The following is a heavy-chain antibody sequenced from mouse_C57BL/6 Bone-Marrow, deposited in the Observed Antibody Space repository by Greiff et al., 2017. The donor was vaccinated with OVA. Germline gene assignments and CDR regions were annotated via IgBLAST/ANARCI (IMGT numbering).Heavy chain of an antibody. V-gene: IGHV1-78*01. CDR1: GYTFTDHT. Sequence: LVESDAELVKPGASVKISCKVSGYTFTDHTIHWMKQRPEQGLEWIGYIYPRDGSTKYNEKFKGKATLTADKTSSTAYMQLNSLTSEDSAVYFCARGSNSSGYFDYWGQGTTLTVSS. CDR2: IYPRDGST. D-gene: IGHD3-2*02. CDR3: ARGSNSSGYFDY. J-gene: IGHJ2*01.